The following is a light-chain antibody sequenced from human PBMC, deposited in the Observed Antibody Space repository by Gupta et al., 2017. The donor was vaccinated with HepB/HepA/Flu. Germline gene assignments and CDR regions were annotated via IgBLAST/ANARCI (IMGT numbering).Light chain of an antibody. CDR3: QQRSNCPWT. J-gene: IGKJ1*01. CDR2: DAS. Sequence: EIVLTQSPATLSLSRGERATLSCRASQSVSSYLAWYQQKPGQAPRLLIYDASNRATGIPARFSGSGSGTDFTLTISSLEPEDFAVYYCQQRSNCPWTFGQGTKVEIK. V-gene: IGKV3-11*01. CDR1: QSVSSY.